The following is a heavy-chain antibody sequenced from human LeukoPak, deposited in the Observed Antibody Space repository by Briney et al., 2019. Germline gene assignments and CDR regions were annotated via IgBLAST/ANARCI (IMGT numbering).Heavy chain of an antibody. D-gene: IGHD5-12*01. CDR1: GYTFTSYD. CDR3: ARGSGYSGLVGWFDP. V-gene: IGHV1-8*01. J-gene: IGHJ5*02. Sequence: ASVKVSCKASGYTFTSYDINWVRQATGQGLEWMGWMNPNSGNTGYAQKFQGRVTMTRNTSISTAYMELSSLRSEGTAVYYSARGSGYSGLVGWFDPWGQGTLVTVSS. CDR2: MNPNSGNT.